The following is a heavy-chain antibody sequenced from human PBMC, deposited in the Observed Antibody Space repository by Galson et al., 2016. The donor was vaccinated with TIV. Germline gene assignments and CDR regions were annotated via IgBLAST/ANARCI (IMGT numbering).Heavy chain of an antibody. D-gene: IGHD3-22*01. CDR3: VRGLLDSSGYYPPPDAFDL. CDR2: IYYSGST. J-gene: IGHJ3*01. V-gene: IGHV4-31*03. Sequence: TLSLTCTASGGPISSRGYYWNWIRQHPGKGPEWIGYIYYSGSTYYNPSLRSRLTISLDTSKNHFSLKLSSVTAADTAVYFCVRGLLDSSGYYPPPDAFDLWGLGTMVTVSS. CDR1: GGPISSRGYY.